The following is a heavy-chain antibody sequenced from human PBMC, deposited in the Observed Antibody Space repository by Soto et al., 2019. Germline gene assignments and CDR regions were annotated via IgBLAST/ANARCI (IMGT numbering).Heavy chain of an antibody. CDR1: GDSMTKNYRSWSMTNYYY. J-gene: IGHJ5*02. CDR2: VESSGRT. CDR3: AREGGYYDSSGSWFDP. Sequence: SETLSLTCTVSGDSMTKNYRSWSMTNYYYWSWIRQTPGKGLEWIGYVESSGRTEYKPSLASRVTISVDTSKNQFSLKLSSVTAADTAVYYCAREGGYYDSSGSWFDPWGQGTLVTVSS. D-gene: IGHD3-22*01. V-gene: IGHV4-61*08.